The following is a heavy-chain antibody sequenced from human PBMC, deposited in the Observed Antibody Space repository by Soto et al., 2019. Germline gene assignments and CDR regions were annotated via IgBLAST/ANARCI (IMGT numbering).Heavy chain of an antibody. D-gene: IGHD2-2*01. CDR3: RLQGGNRYHSADNHWFDP. CDR2: INHGGRT. Sequence: QVQLQQWGAGLVKPSATLSVTCAGAGAAFTAFYWTWIRQPTGKGLEWIGEINHGGRTNYNPSLKSRNTISIDTSKTHFSLTLYSVPAADTAVYYCRLQGGNRYHSADNHWFDPLGQGTLVTVSS. CDR1: GAAFTAFY. J-gene: IGHJ5*02. V-gene: IGHV4-34*01.